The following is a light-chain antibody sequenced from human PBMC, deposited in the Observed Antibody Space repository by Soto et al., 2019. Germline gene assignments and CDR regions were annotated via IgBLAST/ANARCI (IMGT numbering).Light chain of an antibody. CDR3: CSYAGSSTYV. V-gene: IGLV2-23*02. Sequence: QSVLTQPASVSGSPGQSITISCTGTSSDVGSYNLVSWYQQHPGKAPKLMIYEVSKRPSGVSNRFSGSKSGNTASLTISGVQAEDEADYYCCSYAGSSTYVFGTGNKVTVL. J-gene: IGLJ1*01. CDR2: EVS. CDR1: SSDVGSYNL.